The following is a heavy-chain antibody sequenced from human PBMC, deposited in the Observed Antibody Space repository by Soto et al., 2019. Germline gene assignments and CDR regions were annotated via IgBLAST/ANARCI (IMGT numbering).Heavy chain of an antibody. CDR1: GFTFSSYG. V-gene: IGHV3-30*18. D-gene: IGHD2-8*01. CDR3: AKDSTPMVYTTYYFDY. J-gene: IGHJ4*02. Sequence: PGGSLRLSCAASGFTFSSYGMPWVGQPPGKGLEWVAVISYDGTIKYFADSVKGRFTTSRDNYKDTLFLQMNSLRVDDTAVYYCAKDSTPMVYTTYYFDYWRQGTLVTVSS. CDR2: ISYDGTIK.